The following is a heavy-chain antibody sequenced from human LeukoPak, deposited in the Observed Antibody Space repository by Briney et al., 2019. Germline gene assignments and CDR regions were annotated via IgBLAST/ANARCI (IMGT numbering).Heavy chain of an antibody. Sequence: PGRSLRLSCTSSGFIVGDHAMSWVRQAPGKGLEWVGFIRSNYYGATTEYAASVKGRFLISRDDSRNIAYLQMNGLKTEDTAVYYCARGPIQLWIHNGMDVWGQGTTVTVSS. J-gene: IGHJ6*02. CDR3: ARGPIQLWIHNGMDV. CDR1: GFIVGDHA. V-gene: IGHV3-49*04. D-gene: IGHD5-18*01. CDR2: IRSNYYGATT.